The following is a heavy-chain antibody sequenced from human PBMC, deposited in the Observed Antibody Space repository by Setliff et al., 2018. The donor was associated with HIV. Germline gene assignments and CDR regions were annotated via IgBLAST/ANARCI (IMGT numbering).Heavy chain of an antibody. J-gene: IGHJ4*02. Sequence: PSETLSLTCTVSGDSFNGSHYLWGWIRQPPGKGLEWIGSINYSGSTYYNPSLKSRVTISVDTSKNQFSLKLTSLTAADTAVYYCARIDGEAADTNYWGQGTLVTVSS. CDR3: ARIDGEAADTNY. CDR1: GDSFNGSHYL. V-gene: IGHV4-39*07. D-gene: IGHD6-13*01. CDR2: INYSGST.